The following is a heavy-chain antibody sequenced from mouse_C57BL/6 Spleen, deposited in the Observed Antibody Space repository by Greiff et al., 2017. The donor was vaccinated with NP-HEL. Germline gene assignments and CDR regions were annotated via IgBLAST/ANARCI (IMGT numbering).Heavy chain of an antibody. J-gene: IGHJ4*01. V-gene: IGHV1-18*01. Sequence: EVQLQESGPELVKPGASVKIPCKASGYTFTDYNMDWVKQSHGKSLEWIGDINPNNGGTIYNQKFKGKATLTVDKSSSTAYMELRSLTSEDTAVYYCARGQLRLRALDYWGQGTSVTVSS. CDR2: INPNNGGT. CDR1: GYTFTDYN. CDR3: ARGQLRLRALDY. D-gene: IGHD3-2*02.